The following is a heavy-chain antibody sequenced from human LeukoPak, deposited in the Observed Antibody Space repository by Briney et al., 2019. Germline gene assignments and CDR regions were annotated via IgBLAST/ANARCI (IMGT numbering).Heavy chain of an antibody. CDR3: ARGGTVAGLYDFDY. J-gene: IGHJ4*02. Sequence: GGSLRLSCAASGFTFSSYSMNWVRQAPGKGLEWVSYISSSSSTIYYADSVKGRFTISRDNAKNSLYLQMNSLRAEDTAVYYCARGGTVAGLYDFDYWGQGTLVTVSS. CDR1: GFTFSSYS. CDR2: ISSSSSTI. V-gene: IGHV3-48*01. D-gene: IGHD6-19*01.